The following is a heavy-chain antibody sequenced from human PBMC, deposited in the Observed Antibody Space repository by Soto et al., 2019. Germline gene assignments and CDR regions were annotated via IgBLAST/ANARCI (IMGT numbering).Heavy chain of an antibody. V-gene: IGHV3-7*01. CDR3: ARDQGRTVTRGDWFDP. Sequence: EVQLVESGGGLVQPGGSLRLSCAASGFTFSSYWMSWVRQAPGKGLEWVANIKQDGSEKYYVDSVKGRFTISRDNSRNTLYLEMNSLQTEDTAVFYCARDQGRTVTRGDWFDPWGQGTLVTVSS. D-gene: IGHD6-19*01. J-gene: IGHJ5*02. CDR2: IKQDGSEK. CDR1: GFTFSSYW.